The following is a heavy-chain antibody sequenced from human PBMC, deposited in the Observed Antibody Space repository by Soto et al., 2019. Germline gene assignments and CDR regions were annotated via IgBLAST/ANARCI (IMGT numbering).Heavy chain of an antibody. CDR3: ARTHYDSSGHDY. CDR1: GGSISSYY. CDR2: IYYSGST. D-gene: IGHD3-22*01. V-gene: IGHV4-59*01. Sequence: ETLSLTCTVSGGSISSYYWSWIRQPPGKGLEWIGYIYYSGSTNYNPSLKSRVTISVDTSKNQFSLKLSSVTAADTAVYYCARTHYDSSGHDYWGQGTLVTVSS. J-gene: IGHJ4*02.